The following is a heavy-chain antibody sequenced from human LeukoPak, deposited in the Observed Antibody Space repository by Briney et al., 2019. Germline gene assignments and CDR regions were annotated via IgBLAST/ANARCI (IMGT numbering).Heavy chain of an antibody. D-gene: IGHD4-17*01. CDR3: ARDPDGDRDSDY. V-gene: IGHV1-18*01. Sequence: ASVKVSCKASGYTFTSYGISGVRQAPGQGLEGMGWISIYNGETNYAQNLQGRVTLTTDTSTTTAYMELRSLSSDDTAVYYCARDPDGDRDSDYWGQGTLVTVSS. CDR1: GYTFTSYG. J-gene: IGHJ4*02. CDR2: ISIYNGET.